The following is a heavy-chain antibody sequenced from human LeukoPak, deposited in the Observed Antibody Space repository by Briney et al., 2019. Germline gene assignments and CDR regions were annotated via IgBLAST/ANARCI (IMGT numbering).Heavy chain of an antibody. CDR3: AKDLDSSGDSY. Sequence: GGSLRLSCAASGFTFSSYAMTWVRQAPGKGLEWVAVILNNGDNYYADSVKGRFTISRDNSKSTLYLQMNSLRAEDTAVYFCAKDLDSSGDSYWGQGTLVTVSS. CDR2: ILNNGDN. CDR1: GFTFSSYA. J-gene: IGHJ4*02. D-gene: IGHD3-22*01. V-gene: IGHV3-30*18.